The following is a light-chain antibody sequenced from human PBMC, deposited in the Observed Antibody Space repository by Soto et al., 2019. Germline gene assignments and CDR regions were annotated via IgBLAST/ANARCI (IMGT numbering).Light chain of an antibody. Sequence: EIVLTQSPATLSLSPGERATLSCRASQSVSSYLAWYQQKPGQAPRLLIYDASNRATGIPARFSGSGSGTDFTLTISSLEPEDFAVYYWQQRSNWPITFGQGTRLDIK. V-gene: IGKV3-11*01. J-gene: IGKJ5*01. CDR1: QSVSSY. CDR2: DAS. CDR3: QQRSNWPIT.